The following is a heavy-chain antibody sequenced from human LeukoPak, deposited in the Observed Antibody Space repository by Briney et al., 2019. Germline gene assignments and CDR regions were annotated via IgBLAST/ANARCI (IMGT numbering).Heavy chain of an antibody. D-gene: IGHD6-13*01. J-gene: IGHJ4*02. Sequence: GGSLRLSCAASGFTFSSYSMNWVRQAPGKGLEWVSSISSSSSYIYYADSVKGRFTISRDNAKNSLYLQMNSLRAEDTAIYYCVRDGRSSWYYFDYWGQGTLVTASS. CDR1: GFTFSSYS. CDR3: VRDGRSSWYYFDY. V-gene: IGHV3-21*04. CDR2: ISSSSSYI.